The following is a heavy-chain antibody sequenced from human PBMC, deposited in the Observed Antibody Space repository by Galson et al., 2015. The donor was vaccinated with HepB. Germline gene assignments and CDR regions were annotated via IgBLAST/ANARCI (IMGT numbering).Heavy chain of an antibody. Sequence: TLSLTCTVSGGSINSSSYYWGWIRQPPGKGLEWIGSMFYTATAYYNPSLKSRVTMSVDTSKNQFSLKLSFVTATDTAVYYCARLPRWTHWFDPWGQGTLVTVSS. V-gene: IGHV4-39*01. CDR2: MFYTATA. J-gene: IGHJ5*02. CDR3: ARLPRWTHWFDP. CDR1: GGSINSSSYY. D-gene: IGHD3/OR15-3a*01.